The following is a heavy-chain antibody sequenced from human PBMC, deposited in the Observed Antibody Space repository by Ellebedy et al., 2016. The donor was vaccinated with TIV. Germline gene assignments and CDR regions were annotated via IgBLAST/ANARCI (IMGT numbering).Heavy chain of an antibody. CDR2: GAYGGST. V-gene: IGHV4-61*05. J-gene: IGHJ4*02. CDR3: ARITGSGSY. D-gene: IGHD1-26*01. Sequence: MPSETLSLTCTVSGGSISSSSYYWGWIRQPPGRGLEWIGYGAYGGSTNYNPSLKSRVTISVDTSKNQLSLKVNSVTAADTAVYYCARITGSGSYWGQGTLVTVSS. CDR1: GGSISSSSYY.